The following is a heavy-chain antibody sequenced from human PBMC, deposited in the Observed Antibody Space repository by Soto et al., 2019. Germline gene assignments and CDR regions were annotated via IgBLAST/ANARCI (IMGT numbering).Heavy chain of an antibody. Sequence: QVQLQESGPGLVKPSQTLSLTCTVSGGSISSGAHYWSWIRQLPGKGLEWIGNIYYSGSNYYNPSLKRRVTISVDTSNNQFSLNLSSVTAADTAIYYCARDRYGVPRGYYFDSWGQGILVTVSS. CDR3: ARDRYGVPRGYYFDS. V-gene: IGHV4-31*03. D-gene: IGHD4-17*01. CDR2: IYYSGSN. CDR1: GGSISSGAHY. J-gene: IGHJ4*02.